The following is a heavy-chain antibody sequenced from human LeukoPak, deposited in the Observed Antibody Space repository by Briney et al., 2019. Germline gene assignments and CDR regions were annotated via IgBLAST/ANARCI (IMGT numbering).Heavy chain of an antibody. D-gene: IGHD3-22*01. V-gene: IGHV1-58*01. CDR1: GFTFTSSA. J-gene: IGHJ4*02. CDR2: IVVGSGNT. Sequence: SVKVSRKASGFTFTSSAVQWVRQARGQRLEWIGWIVVGSGNTNYAQKFQERVTITRDMSTSTAYMELSSLRSEDTAVYYCAAGGYDSSGYYWENFDYWGQGTLVTVSS. CDR3: AAGGYDSSGYYWENFDY.